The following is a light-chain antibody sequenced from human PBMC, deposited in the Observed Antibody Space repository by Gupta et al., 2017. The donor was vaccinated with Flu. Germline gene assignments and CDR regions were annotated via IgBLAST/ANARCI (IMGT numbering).Light chain of an antibody. CDR1: QDISNY. Sequence: DIQKTQSTSSLAASVGDRVTITCQASQDISNYFNWYQQKPGKAPKLLTYDASNLATGVPSRFSGSGSGTDFTYTISILQPEDIATYYCQQYDNLPSFGGGTKVEIK. CDR2: DAS. CDR3: QQYDNLPS. J-gene: IGKJ4*01. V-gene: IGKV1-33*01.